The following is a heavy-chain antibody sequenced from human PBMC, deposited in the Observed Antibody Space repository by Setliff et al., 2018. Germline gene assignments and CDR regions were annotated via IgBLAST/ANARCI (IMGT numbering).Heavy chain of an antibody. CDR2: FYSGGSTGGST. J-gene: IGHJ6*03. V-gene: IGHV4-59*08. CDR3: ARARWTGGYYSGDSYYRDV. Sequence: ETLSLTCTVSGGSIRGFYWNWIRQPPGKELEWIGYFYSGGSTGGSTNYNPSLDNRVTISVDTSKNQFSLEMTSITAADAAVYHCARARWTGGYYSGDSYYRDVWGKGTTVTVS. CDR1: GGSIRGFY. D-gene: IGHD3-22*01.